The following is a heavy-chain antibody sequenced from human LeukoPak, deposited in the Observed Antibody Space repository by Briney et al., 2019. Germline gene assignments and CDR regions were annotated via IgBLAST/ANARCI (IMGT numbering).Heavy chain of an antibody. J-gene: IGHJ4*02. Sequence: GASVKVSCKASGYTFTGYYMHWVRQAPGQGLEWMGRINPNSGGTNYTQKLQGRVTMTTDTSTSTAYMELRSLSSDDTAVYYRARDGYSSSWYLDYWGQGTLVTVSS. CDR3: ARDGYSSSWYLDY. D-gene: IGHD6-13*01. V-gene: IGHV1-2*06. CDR2: INPNSGGT. CDR1: GYTFTGYY.